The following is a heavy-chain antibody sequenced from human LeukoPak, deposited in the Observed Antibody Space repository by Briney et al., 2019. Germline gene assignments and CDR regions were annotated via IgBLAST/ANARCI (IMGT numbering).Heavy chain of an antibody. V-gene: IGHV3-74*01. CDR1: GFTFSSYW. CDR3: ATGGRFYLDH. J-gene: IGHJ4*02. CDR2: INTDGSTT. Sequence: GGSLRLSCADSGFTFSSYWMHWVRQAPGKGLVWVSRINTDGSTTNYADSMKGRFTISRDNAKNTPYLQMNSLTADDTAVYYCATGGRFYLDHWGQGTLVTVSS.